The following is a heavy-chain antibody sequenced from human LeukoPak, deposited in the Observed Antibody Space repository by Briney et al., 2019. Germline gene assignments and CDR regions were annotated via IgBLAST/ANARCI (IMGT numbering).Heavy chain of an antibody. V-gene: IGHV3-9*01. CDR3: AKGRGYNYGYIFGYFDY. CDR1: GFTFADYA. J-gene: IGHJ4*02. Sequence: GGSLRLSCAASGFTFADYAMHWVRQTPGKGLEWVSGISWNSGNIDHADSVKGRFTISRDNAKNSLYLQMNSLRAEDTALYYCAKGRGYNYGYIFGYFDYWGQGTLVTVSS. D-gene: IGHD5-18*01. CDR2: ISWNSGNI.